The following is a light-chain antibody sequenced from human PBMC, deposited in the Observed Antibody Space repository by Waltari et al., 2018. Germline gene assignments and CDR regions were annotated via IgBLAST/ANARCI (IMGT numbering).Light chain of an antibody. CDR3: SSYTSSNSVV. CDR2: EVT. J-gene: IGLJ2*01. V-gene: IGLV2-18*02. CDR1: SSDVGSYNR. Sequence: QSALTQPPSVSGSPGQSVTISCTGTSSDVGSYNRVSWYQQPPGTAPKLMIYEVTYRPSGVPDRFSGSKSGKPASLTISGLQAEDEADYYCSSYTSSNSVVFGGGTKLTVL.